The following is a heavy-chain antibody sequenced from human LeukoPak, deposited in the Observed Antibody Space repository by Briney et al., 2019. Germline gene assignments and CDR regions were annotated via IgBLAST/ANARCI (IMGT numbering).Heavy chain of an antibody. D-gene: IGHD2-8*02. V-gene: IGHV3-23*01. CDR2: ISDSGFGT. J-gene: IGHJ6*03. Sequence: PGGSLRLSCAASGFTFSIYTMSWVRQAPGKGLEWVSAISDSGFGTYYADSVKGRFTISRDNSKNTLYLQMSSLRAEDTAIYYCAKGTYCDGGACPPGIYYYYYMDVWGKGTTVTVSS. CDR3: AKGTYCDGGACPPGIYYYYYMDV. CDR1: GFTFSIYT.